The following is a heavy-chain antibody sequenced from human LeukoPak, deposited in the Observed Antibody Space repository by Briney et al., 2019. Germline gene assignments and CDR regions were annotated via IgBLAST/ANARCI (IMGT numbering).Heavy chain of an antibody. D-gene: IGHD2-2*01. CDR3: ARDPPFCSSTSCSDSGFDH. V-gene: IGHV3-21*01. CDR1: GFTFSSYS. CDR2: ISSSSSYI. Sequence: GGSLRLSCAASGFTFSSYSMNWVRQAPGKGLEWVSSISSSSSYIYYADSVKGRFTISRDNAKNSLYLQVNSLRAEDTAVYYCARDPPFCSSTSCSDSGFDHWGQGTLVTVSS. J-gene: IGHJ4*02.